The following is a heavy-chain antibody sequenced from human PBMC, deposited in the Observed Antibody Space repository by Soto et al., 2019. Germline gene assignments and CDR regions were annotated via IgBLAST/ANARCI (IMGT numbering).Heavy chain of an antibody. CDR3: ARGGLDRFDD. V-gene: IGHV3-74*01. D-gene: IGHD1-1*01. CDR1: GFNLGSYW. Sequence: GGSLRLSCAASGFNLGSYWMHWVRQAPGKGLVWVSRINDYGTTINYAESVEGRFTISRDVAKSEVYLQMNDLRAEDTAVYYWARGGLDRFDDWGQGALVTVSS. J-gene: IGHJ5*02. CDR2: INDYGTTI.